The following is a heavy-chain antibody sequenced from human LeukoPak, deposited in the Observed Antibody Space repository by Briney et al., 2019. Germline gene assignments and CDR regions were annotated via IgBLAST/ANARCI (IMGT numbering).Heavy chain of an antibody. J-gene: IGHJ3*02. D-gene: IGHD1-26*01. CDR3: ARDRRRDLLHAFDI. V-gene: IGHV4-4*07. CDR2: IYTSGST. Sequence: PSETLSLTCTVSGGSISSYYWSWIRQPAGKGLEWIGRIYTSGSTNYNPSLKSRVTMSVDTSKNQFSLKLSSVTAADTAVYYCARDRRRDLLHAFDIWGQGTMVTVSS. CDR1: GGSISSYY.